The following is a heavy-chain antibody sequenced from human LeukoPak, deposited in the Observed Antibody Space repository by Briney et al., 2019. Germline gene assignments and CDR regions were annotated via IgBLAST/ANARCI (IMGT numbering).Heavy chain of an antibody. J-gene: IGHJ3*02. CDR3: ARSCTSTSCYLTDAFDI. D-gene: IGHD2-2*01. V-gene: IGHV5-51*01. CDR1: GYSFTTYW. CDR2: IYPGDSDT. Sequence: GESLKIPCKGSGYSFTTYWIGWVRQMPGKGLEWMGIIYPGDSDTKYNPPFQGQVTISADKSISTAYLQWRSLKASDTAMYYCARSCTSTSCYLTDAFDIWGQGTMVTVSS.